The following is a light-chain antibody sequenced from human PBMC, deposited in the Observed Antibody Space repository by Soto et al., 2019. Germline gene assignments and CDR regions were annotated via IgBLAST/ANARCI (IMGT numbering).Light chain of an antibody. CDR3: QQYNNCPWT. CDR1: QSVSSR. J-gene: IGKJ1*01. V-gene: IGKV3-15*01. CDR2: DAS. Sequence: TQFPVTLSLATGEGATLSCRASQSVSSRLVWYQRKPGQSPRLLIYDASTRATGMPGRFSVSGSGTEFTLTISSLQSEDFAIYYCQQYNNCPWTFDRGTEVDIK.